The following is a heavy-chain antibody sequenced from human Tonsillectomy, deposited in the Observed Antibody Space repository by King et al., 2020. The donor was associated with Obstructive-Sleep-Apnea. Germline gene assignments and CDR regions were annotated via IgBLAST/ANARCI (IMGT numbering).Heavy chain of an antibody. CDR3: ASRAAAGTGPNWFDP. V-gene: IGHV3-21*01. D-gene: IGHD6-13*01. CDR2: ISGSSSFI. J-gene: IGHJ5*02. Sequence: VQLVESGGGLVKPGGSLRLSCAASGFTFSTYTMNWVRQAPGKGLEWVSSISGSSSFIYYSDSVKGRFTVSRENAKNSLYLQMNSLRAEDTAVYYCASRAAAGTGPNWFDPWGQGTLVTVSS. CDR1: GFTFSTYT.